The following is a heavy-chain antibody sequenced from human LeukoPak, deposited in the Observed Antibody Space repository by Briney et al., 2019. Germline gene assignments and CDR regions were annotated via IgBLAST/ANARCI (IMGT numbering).Heavy chain of an antibody. CDR1: GFTFSSYA. CDR3: AKDRGSDSSGYYYVDAFDI. D-gene: IGHD3-22*01. J-gene: IGHJ3*02. Sequence: PGRSLRLSCAASGFTFSSYAMHWVRQAPGKGLEWVAVISYDGSNKYYADSVKGRFSISRDNSKSTLYLQMNSLRADDTAVYYCAKDRGSDSSGYYYVDAFDIWGQGTMVTVSS. CDR2: ISYDGSNK. V-gene: IGHV3-30*18.